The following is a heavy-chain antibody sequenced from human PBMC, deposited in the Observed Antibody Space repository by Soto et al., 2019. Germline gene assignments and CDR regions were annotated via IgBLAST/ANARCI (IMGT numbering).Heavy chain of an antibody. CDR1: GGSISSGGYY. CDR3: ARDARLHRGYSYGGYYYGMDV. CDR2: IYYSGST. Sequence: SETLSLTCTVSGGSISSGGYYWSWIRQHPGKGLEWIGYIYYSGSTYYNPSLKSRVTISVGTSKNQFSLKLSSVTAADTAVYYCARDARLHRGYSYGGYYYGMDVWGQGTTVTVSS. D-gene: IGHD5-18*01. V-gene: IGHV4-31*03. J-gene: IGHJ6*02.